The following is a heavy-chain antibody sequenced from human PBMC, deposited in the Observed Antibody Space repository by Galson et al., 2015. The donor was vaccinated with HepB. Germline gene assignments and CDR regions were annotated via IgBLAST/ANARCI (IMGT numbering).Heavy chain of an antibody. CDR1: GYTFTHFG. J-gene: IGHJ4*02. D-gene: IGHD2-15*01. CDR3: VRDHCLGDSCYLGDDFFDS. CDR2: ISGYDNDA. V-gene: IGHV1-18*01. Sequence: SVKVSCKASGYTFTHFGVSWVRQAPGKGLEWMGWISGYDNDANYAQKFQGRLTMTRDTFTNTAYMELRSLTSVDTAVYYCVRDHCLGDSCYLGDDFFDSWGQGTLVTVSS.